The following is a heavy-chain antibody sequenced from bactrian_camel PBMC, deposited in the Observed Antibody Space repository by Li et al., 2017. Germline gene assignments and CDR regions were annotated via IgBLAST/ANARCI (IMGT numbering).Heavy chain of an antibody. V-gene: IGHV3-2*01. CDR2: IYTGSSPQYTGGETT. D-gene: IGHD3*01. CDR1: GSIYGDAC. Sequence: QVQLVESGGGSVQAGGSLRLPCGASGSIYGDACVGWLRQAPGKGLEWVASIYTGSSPQYTGGETTFYADSVKGRFTISRDSAKKTLYLQMNSLKPEDTAMYYCAADDYDITGQGTQVTVS. J-gene: IGHJ4*01.